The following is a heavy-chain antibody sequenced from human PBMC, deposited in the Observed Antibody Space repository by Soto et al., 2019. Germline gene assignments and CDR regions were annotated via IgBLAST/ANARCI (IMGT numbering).Heavy chain of an antibody. Sequence: GGSLRLSCAASGFTFSSYELPWVRQAPWKGLEWFSYISSSGSTIYYADSVKGRFTISRDNAKHALYVQMDSLRAEDTAVYYCAVGRVFYYYDSSGYYCIWGQGTMVNVSS. J-gene: IGHJ3*02. V-gene: IGHV3-48*03. CDR1: GFTFSSYE. CDR2: ISSSGSTI. CDR3: AVGRVFYYYDSSGYYCI. D-gene: IGHD3-22*01.